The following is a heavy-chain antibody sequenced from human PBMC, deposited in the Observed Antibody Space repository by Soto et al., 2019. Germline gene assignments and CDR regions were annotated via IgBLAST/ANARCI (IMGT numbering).Heavy chain of an antibody. CDR1: GFTFSSYG. Sequence: GGSLRLSCAASGFTFSSYGMHWVRQAPGKGLEWVAVISYDGSNKYYADSMKGRFTISRDNSKNTLYLQMNSLRAEDTAVYYCAKDAGTFHYYYGMDVWGQGTTVTVSS. J-gene: IGHJ6*02. CDR3: AKDAGTFHYYYGMDV. D-gene: IGHD6-13*01. CDR2: ISYDGSNK. V-gene: IGHV3-30*18.